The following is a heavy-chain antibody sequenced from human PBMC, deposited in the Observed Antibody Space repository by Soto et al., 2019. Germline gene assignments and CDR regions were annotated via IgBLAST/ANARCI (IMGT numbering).Heavy chain of an antibody. CDR1: GYTFTSYY. J-gene: IGHJ4*02. CDR2: INPSGGST. CDR3: ARSYCTNGVCYYFDY. Sequence: ASVKVSCKASGYTFTSYYMHWVRQAPGQGLEWMGIINPSGGSTSYAQKFQGRVTMTRDTSTSTVYMELSSLRSEDTAVYYCARSYCTNGVCYYFDYWGQGTLVTV. D-gene: IGHD2-8*01. V-gene: IGHV1-46*01.